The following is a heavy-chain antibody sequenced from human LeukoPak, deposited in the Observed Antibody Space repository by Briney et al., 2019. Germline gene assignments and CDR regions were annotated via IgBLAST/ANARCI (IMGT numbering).Heavy chain of an antibody. CDR2: ISGSGGSA. V-gene: IGHV3-23*01. CDR3: ARGQQLGPQDY. J-gene: IGHJ4*02. D-gene: IGHD6-13*01. Sequence: GGSLRLSCAASGFTFSSYAMSWVRQAPGKGLEWVSAISGSGGSAYCADSVKGRFTISRDNAKNSLYLQMNSLRAEDTAVYYCARGQQLGPQDYWGQGTLVTVSS. CDR1: GFTFSSYA.